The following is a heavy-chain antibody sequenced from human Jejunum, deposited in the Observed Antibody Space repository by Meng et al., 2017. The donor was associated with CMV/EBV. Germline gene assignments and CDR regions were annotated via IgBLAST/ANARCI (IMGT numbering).Heavy chain of an antibody. D-gene: IGHD3-22*01. CDR2: IYSDGTT. CDR1: GFTVSNNY. J-gene: IGHJ4*02. Sequence: EEQLLESGGGLVQPGGFLRLSCAVSGFTVSNNYMTWVRQAPGKGLEWISIIYSDGTTYYADSVKGRFTISRDNAKNTLYLQMNSLRAEDTAIYYCAGNYYEALWGQGTLVTVSS. V-gene: IGHV3-66*01. CDR3: AGNYYEAL.